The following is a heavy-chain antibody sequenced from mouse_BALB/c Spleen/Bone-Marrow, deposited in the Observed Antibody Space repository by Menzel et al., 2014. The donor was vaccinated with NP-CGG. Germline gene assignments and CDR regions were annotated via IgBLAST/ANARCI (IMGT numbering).Heavy chain of an antibody. J-gene: IGHJ2*01. CDR1: GFTFSSYA. Sequence: EVHLVESGGGLVKPGGSLKLSCAASGFTFSSYAMSWVRQTPEKRLEWVATISSGGSYTYYPDSVKGRFTISRDNAKNTLYLQMSSLRSEDTAMYYCARHGITRLLDYWGQAPLSQSPQ. D-gene: IGHD2-4*01. V-gene: IGHV5-9-3*01. CDR2: ISSGGSYT. CDR3: ARHGITRLLDY.